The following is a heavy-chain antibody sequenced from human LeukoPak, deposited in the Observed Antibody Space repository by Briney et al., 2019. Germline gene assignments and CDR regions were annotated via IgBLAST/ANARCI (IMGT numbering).Heavy chain of an antibody. V-gene: IGHV4-59*01. Sequence: SETLSLTCTVSGGSISSYYWSWIRQPPGKGLEWIGYIYYSGSTNYNPSLKSRVTISVHTSKNQFSLKLSSVTAADTAVYYCARERLGYFDYWGQGTLVTVSS. D-gene: IGHD3-16*01. CDR2: IYYSGST. CDR1: GGSISSYY. CDR3: ARERLGYFDY. J-gene: IGHJ4*02.